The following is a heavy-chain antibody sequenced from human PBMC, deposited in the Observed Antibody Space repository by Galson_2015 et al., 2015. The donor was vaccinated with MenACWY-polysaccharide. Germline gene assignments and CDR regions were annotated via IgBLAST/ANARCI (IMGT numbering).Heavy chain of an antibody. V-gene: IGHV3-33*01. CDR1: GFTFSGYG. D-gene: IGHD3-10*01. J-gene: IGHJ4*02. Sequence: SLRLSCAASGFTFSGYGMHWVRQAPGKGLEWVAVIWYDGSNKYYADSVKGRFTISRDNSKNTLYLQMNSLRAEDTAVYYCARTRGGGGYYGSGIGCDYWGQGTLVTASS. CDR2: IWYDGSNK. CDR3: ARTRGGGGYYGSGIGCDY.